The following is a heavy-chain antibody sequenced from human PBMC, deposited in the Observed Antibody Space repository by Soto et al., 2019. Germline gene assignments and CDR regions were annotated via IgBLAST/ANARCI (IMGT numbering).Heavy chain of an antibody. Sequence: ASVKVSCKASGYTFTSYDINWVRQATGQGLEWMGWMNPNSGNTGYAQKFQGRVTMTRNTSISTAYMELSSLRSEDTAVFYCARGVGYYAYGSDPVYYFDYWGQGPLVTVYS. D-gene: IGHD3-10*01. CDR1: GYTFTSYD. J-gene: IGHJ4*02. V-gene: IGHV1-8*01. CDR2: MNPNSGNT. CDR3: ARGVGYYAYGSDPVYYFDY.